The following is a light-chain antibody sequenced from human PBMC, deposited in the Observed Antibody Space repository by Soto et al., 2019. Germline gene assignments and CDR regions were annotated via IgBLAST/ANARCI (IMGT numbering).Light chain of an antibody. V-gene: IGKV1-12*01. Sequence: DIQMTQSPSSVSASVGDRVTITCRASQCIRSWLAWYQQKPGKAPNLLIYAASNLQSGVPSRFSGSGSGTDFTITLSSLQPEDFAAYYCKQANSFSVTFGQGIRLEMK. CDR3: KQANSFSVT. CDR2: AAS. CDR1: QCIRSW. J-gene: IGKJ5*01.